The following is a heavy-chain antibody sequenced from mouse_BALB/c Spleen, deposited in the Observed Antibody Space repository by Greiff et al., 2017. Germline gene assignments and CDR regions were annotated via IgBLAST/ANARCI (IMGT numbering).Heavy chain of an antibody. CDR2: IWGDGST. CDR3: ARDGGITRSYAMDY. Sequence: VQLKESGPGLVAPSQSLSITCTVSGFSLTGYGVNWVRQPPGKGLEWLGMIWGDGSTDYNSALKSRLSISKDNSKSQVFLKMNSLQTDDTARYYCARDGGITRSYAMDYWGQGTSVTVSS. CDR1: GFSLTGYG. D-gene: IGHD1-1*01. J-gene: IGHJ4*01. V-gene: IGHV2-6-7*01.